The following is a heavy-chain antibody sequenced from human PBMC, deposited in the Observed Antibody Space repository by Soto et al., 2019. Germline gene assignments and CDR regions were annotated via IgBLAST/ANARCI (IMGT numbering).Heavy chain of an antibody. D-gene: IGHD6-19*01. CDR3: ARVFGRIAVARNNWFDP. CDR2: INHSGST. Sequence: SETLSLTCAVYGGSFNGYYWSWIRQTPGKGLEWIGEINHSGSTNYNPSLKSRVTISVDTSKNQFSLKLSSVTAADTAVYYCARVFGRIAVARNNWFDPWGQGTLVTAPQ. CDR1: GGSFNGYY. V-gene: IGHV4-34*01. J-gene: IGHJ5*02.